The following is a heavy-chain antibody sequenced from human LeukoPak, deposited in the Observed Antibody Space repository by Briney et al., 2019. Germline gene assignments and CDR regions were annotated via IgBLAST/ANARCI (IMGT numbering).Heavy chain of an antibody. CDR2: INPNSGGT. CDR1: GYTFTGYY. V-gene: IGHV1-2*06. J-gene: IGHJ4*02. Sequence: GASVKVSCKASGYTFTGYYMHWVRQAPGQGLEWMGRINPNSGGTNYAQKFQGRVTMTRDTSISTAYMELSRLRSDDTAVYYCASADYYDSSSIDYWGQGTLVTVSS. CDR3: ASADYYDSSSIDY. D-gene: IGHD3-22*01.